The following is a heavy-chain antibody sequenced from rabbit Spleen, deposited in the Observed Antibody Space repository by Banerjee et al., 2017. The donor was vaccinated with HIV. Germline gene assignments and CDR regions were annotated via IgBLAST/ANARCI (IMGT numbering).Heavy chain of an antibody. Sequence: QEQLVESGGGLVQPEGSLTLTCKASGFDFSNIAMCWVRQAPGKGLEWIACIYDGDGSTYYASWAKGRFTISKTSSTTVTLQMTSLTAADTATYFCARDDDYRGWYFNLWGPGTLVTVS. J-gene: IGHJ4*01. D-gene: IGHD2-1*01. V-gene: IGHV1S47*01. CDR1: GFDFSNIA. CDR2: IYDGDGST. CDR3: ARDDDYRGWYFNL.